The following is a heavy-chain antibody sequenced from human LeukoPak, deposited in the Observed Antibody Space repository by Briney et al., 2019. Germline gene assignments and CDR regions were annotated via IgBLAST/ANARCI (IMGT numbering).Heavy chain of an antibody. J-gene: IGHJ5*02. V-gene: IGHV1-46*01. CDR3: ARFFPQKWELPGKWFAP. Sequence: GASVKVSCKAFGYTFTSNYMHWVRQAPGQEPEWMGVISPSGGSTTYAQKFQGRVTLTRDMSTSTDYLELSSLRSEDTAVYYCARFFPQKWELPGKWFAPWGQGTLVTVSS. CDR2: ISPSGGST. CDR1: GYTFTSNY. D-gene: IGHD1-26*01.